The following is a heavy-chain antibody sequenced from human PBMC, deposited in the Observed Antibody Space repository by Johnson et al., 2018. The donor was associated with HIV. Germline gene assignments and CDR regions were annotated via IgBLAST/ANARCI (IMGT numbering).Heavy chain of an antibody. J-gene: IGHJ3*02. CDR1: GFTFSNSD. D-gene: IGHD6-13*01. Sequence: VQLVESGGGLVKPGGSLRLSCAASGFTFSNSDMHWVRQPTGQGLERVSGMGTAGDRHYADSVNGRFTVSRENAKNSLHLQMNNLRAGDTAVYYCARGVSMFSSSWLESYAFDIWGQGTMVTVSS. CDR2: MGTAGDR. CDR3: ARGVSMFSSSWLESYAFDI. V-gene: IGHV3-13*01.